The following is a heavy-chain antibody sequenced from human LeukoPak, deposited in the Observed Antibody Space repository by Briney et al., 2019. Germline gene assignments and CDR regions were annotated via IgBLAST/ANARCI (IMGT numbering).Heavy chain of an antibody. Sequence: AGGSLRLSCAASGFTVSSNYMSWIRQPAGKGLEWIGRIYTSGSTNYNPSLKSRVTMSVDTSKNQFSLKLNSVTAADTAVYYCARLYSSSAWASFDYWGQGTLVTVSS. CDR1: GFTVSSNY. CDR3: ARLYSSSAWASFDY. D-gene: IGHD6-6*01. J-gene: IGHJ4*02. V-gene: IGHV4-4*07. CDR2: IYTSGST.